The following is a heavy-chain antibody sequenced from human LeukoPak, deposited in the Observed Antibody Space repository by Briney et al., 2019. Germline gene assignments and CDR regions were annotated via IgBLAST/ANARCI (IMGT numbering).Heavy chain of an antibody. D-gene: IGHD6-19*01. CDR3: ARDQWGSGWFDYYYGMDV. V-gene: IGHV3-11*01. CDR2: ISSSGSTI. CDR1: GFTFSDYY. Sequence: GGSLRLSCAASGFTFSDYYMSWIRQAPGKGLEWVSYISSSGSTIYYADSVKGRFTISRDNAKNSLYLQMNSQRAEDTAVYYCARDQWGSGWFDYYYGMDVWGQGTTVTVSS. J-gene: IGHJ6*02.